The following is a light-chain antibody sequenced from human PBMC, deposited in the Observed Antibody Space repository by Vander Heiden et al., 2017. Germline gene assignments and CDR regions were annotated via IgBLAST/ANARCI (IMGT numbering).Light chain of an antibody. Sequence: DIQMTQSPSTLSASVGDRVTITCRASQSISSWFTWYQQKPGKAPKLLIYKASSLESGVPSRFSGSGPGTEFTLTISSLQPDDFATYYCQQYNSYSTWTFGQGTKVEIK. CDR2: KAS. J-gene: IGKJ1*01. CDR3: QQYNSYSTWT. CDR1: QSISSW. V-gene: IGKV1-5*03.